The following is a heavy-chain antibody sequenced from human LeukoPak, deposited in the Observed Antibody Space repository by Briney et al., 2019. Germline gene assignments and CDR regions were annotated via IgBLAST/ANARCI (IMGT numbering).Heavy chain of an antibody. CDR3: ARDHLAAAGSGS. CDR1: GHTFTVYN. J-gene: IGHJ1*01. V-gene: IGHV1-2*06. CDR2: INPNSGDS. Sequence: ASVTVSCKASGHTFTVYNIHWVRQAPGQGLEWMGRINPNSGDSTYAQKFQGRVTMTRDTSINTAYVEVSGLRSDDTAVYYCARDHLAAAGSGSWGQGTLVTVFS. D-gene: IGHD6-13*01.